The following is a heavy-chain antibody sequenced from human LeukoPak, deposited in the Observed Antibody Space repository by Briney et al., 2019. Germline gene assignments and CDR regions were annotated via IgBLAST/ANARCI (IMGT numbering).Heavy chain of an antibody. J-gene: IGHJ4*02. CDR3: ARGLGTVTPPRASFDH. V-gene: IGHV1-69*02. Sequence: SVKVSFKASGGTFSSYTSNWLRQAPGHGVEWMGRIIPIFDITNYAQKFQDRVRITADKSTNTAYMKLSSLRSEDTAVYFCARGLGTVTPPRASFDHWGQGTLVSVSS. CDR2: IIPIFDIT. CDR1: GGTFSSYT. D-gene: IGHD4-17*01.